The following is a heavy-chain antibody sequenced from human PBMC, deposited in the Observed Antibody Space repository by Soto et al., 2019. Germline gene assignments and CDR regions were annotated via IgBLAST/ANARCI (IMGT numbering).Heavy chain of an antibody. D-gene: IGHD6-6*01. Sequence: ASVKVSCKASGYTFTSYYMHWVRQAPGQGLEWMGIINPSGGSTSYAQKFQGRVTMTRDTSTSTVYMELSSLRSEDAAVYYCARDPGESIAARPGSFCDYWGQGTLVTVS. CDR1: GYTFTSYY. V-gene: IGHV1-46*01. CDR3: ARDPGESIAARPGSFCDY. J-gene: IGHJ4*02. CDR2: INPSGGST.